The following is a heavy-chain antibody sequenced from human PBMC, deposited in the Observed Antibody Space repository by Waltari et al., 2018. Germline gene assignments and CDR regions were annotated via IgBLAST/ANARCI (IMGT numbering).Heavy chain of an antibody. D-gene: IGHD3-3*01. CDR2: IRYDGSNK. J-gene: IGHJ2*01. V-gene: IGHV3-30*02. CDR3: AKDREWLVPGWYFDL. Sequence: QVQLVASGGGAVQPGASLRLACAASGFTFRSYCMHLVRPAPGKGLEWVAFIRYDGSNKYYADSVKGRFTISRDNSKNTLYLQMNSLRAEDTAVYYCAKDREWLVPGWYFDLWGRGTLVTVSS. CDR1: GFTFRSYC.